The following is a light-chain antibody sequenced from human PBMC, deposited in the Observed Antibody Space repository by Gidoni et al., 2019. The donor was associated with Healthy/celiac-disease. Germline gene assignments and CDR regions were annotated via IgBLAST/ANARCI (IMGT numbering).Light chain of an antibody. J-gene: IGKJ3*01. Sequence: ETVLTQSPGTLSLSPGERATLSCRASQSVSSRYLAWYQPKHGQDPRLLIYGASSRATGIPVRCSGSGSGTDFTLTISRLEPEDFAVYYCHHGFTFXPXTKVDIK. V-gene: IGKV3-20*01. CDR3: HHGFT. CDR1: QSVSSRY. CDR2: GAS.